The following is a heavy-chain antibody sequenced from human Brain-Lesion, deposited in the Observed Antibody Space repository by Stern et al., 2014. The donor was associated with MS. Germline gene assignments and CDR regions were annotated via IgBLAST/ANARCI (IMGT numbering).Heavy chain of an antibody. CDR1: GGSISSDTYY. Sequence: QVQLQESAPGLVKPSQTLSLTCTVSGGSISSDTYYWSWLRQPPGKGLEWIGYIYFSGNTQYNPSLKRRIIISVNTPKTTFSLKLSSVTVADTAVYYCARLTNYDVWGRLNYYGMDVWGQGTTVSVSS. V-gene: IGHV4-30-4*01. D-gene: IGHD3-16*01. J-gene: IGHJ6*02. CDR2: IYFSGNT. CDR3: ARLTNYDVWGRLNYYGMDV.